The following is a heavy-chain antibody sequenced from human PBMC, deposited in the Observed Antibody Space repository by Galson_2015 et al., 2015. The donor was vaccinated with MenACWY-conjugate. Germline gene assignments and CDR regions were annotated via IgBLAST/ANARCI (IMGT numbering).Heavy chain of an antibody. V-gene: IGHV3-11*01. CDR2: ISSGGSSI. J-gene: IGHJ4*02. Sequence: SLRLSCAASGFTFSDYDMSWLRQAPGKGLEWVSYISSGGSSINHAEFVKGRFTISRDNAKNSQYLQMNSLRAEDTAVYYCAREGGAAKELDYSVQGTLVTVSS. CDR3: AREGGAAKELDY. CDR1: GFTFSDYD. D-gene: IGHD2-15*01.